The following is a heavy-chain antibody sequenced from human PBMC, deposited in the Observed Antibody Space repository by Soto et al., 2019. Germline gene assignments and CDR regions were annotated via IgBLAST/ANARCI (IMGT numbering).Heavy chain of an antibody. CDR1: GFSFSDYY. CDR3: VRDDDYGGTNNCFDP. D-gene: IGHD4-17*01. J-gene: IGHJ5*02. Sequence: PGGTLRLSCTASGFSFSDYYMSWIRQAPGKGLECIAYISSSGNSIYYADSVKGRFTVSRDNAKNSLYLNMNSLTAEDTAMYYCVRDDDYGGTNNCFDPWGQGTLVTVSS. V-gene: IGHV3-11*01. CDR2: ISSSGNSI.